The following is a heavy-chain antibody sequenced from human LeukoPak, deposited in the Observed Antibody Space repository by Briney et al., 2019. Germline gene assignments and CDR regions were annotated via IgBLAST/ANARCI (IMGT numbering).Heavy chain of an antibody. V-gene: IGHV4-59*01. D-gene: IGHD4-17*01. CDR2: IYYSGST. CDR3: ASDPSSYDYGDYVVYGMDV. Sequence: SETLSLTCTVSGGSISSYYWSWIRQPPEKGLEWIGYIYYSGSTNYNPSLKSRVTMSVDTSKNQFSLKLSSVTAADTAVYYCASDPSSYDYGDYVVYGMDVWGQGTTVTVSS. CDR1: GGSISSYY. J-gene: IGHJ6*02.